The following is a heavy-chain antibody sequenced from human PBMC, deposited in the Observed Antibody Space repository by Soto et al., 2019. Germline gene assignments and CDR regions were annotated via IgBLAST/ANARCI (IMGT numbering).Heavy chain of an antibody. V-gene: IGHV4-30-4*01. J-gene: IGHJ5*01. CDR2: IYKSATT. CDR1: GDSISTVDYF. Sequence: SETLSLTCSVSGDSISTVDYFWAWVRQRPVQALEYIGYIYKSATTYYNPSFDSRVAISLDTSKSQFSLNVTSLTAADTAVYFCARGRYCLTGRCFPNWFDSWGQGTLVTVSS. CDR3: ARGRYCLTGRCFPNWFDS. D-gene: IGHD2-15*01.